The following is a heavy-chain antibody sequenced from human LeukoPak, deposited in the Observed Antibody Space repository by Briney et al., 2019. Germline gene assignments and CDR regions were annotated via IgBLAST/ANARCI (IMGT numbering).Heavy chain of an antibody. CDR3: ARGPARRFDY. CDR1: GGSFSGYY. Sequence: PETLSLTCAVYGGSFSGYYWSWIRQPPGKGLEWIGEINHSGSTNYNPSLKSRVTISVDTSKNQFSLKLSSVTAADTAVYYCARGPARRFDYWGQGTLVTVSS. J-gene: IGHJ4*02. CDR2: INHSGST. V-gene: IGHV4-34*01.